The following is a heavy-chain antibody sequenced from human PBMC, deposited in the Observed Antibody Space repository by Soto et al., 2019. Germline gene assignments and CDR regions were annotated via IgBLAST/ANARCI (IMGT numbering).Heavy chain of an antibody. V-gene: IGHV1-69*13. CDR3: ARGKDSSGYYSAAREAFDI. CDR1: GGTFSSYA. Sequence: SVKVSCKASGGTFSSYAISWVRQAPGQGLGWMGGIIPIFGTANYAQKFQGRVTITADESTSTAYMELSSLRSEDTAVYYCARGKDSSGYYSAAREAFDIWGQGTMVTVSS. CDR2: IIPIFGTA. J-gene: IGHJ3*02. D-gene: IGHD3-22*01.